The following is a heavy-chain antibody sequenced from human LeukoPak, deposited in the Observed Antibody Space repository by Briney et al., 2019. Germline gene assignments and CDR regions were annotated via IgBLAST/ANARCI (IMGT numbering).Heavy chain of an antibody. J-gene: IGHJ6*02. CDR2: ISSSSNYI. D-gene: IGHD2-2*01. CDR1: GFTFSSYS. Sequence: GGSLRLSCAASGFTFSSYSMNWVRQAPGKGLEWVSSISSSSNYIYHADSVKGRFTISRDNAKNSLYLQMNSLRAEDTAVYYCARGFCSSTSCYGYYYYGMDVWGQGTTATVSS. V-gene: IGHV3-21*01. CDR3: ARGFCSSTSCYGYYYYGMDV.